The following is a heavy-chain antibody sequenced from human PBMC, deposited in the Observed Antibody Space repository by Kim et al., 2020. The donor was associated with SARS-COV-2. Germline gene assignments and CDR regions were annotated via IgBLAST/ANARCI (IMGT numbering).Heavy chain of an antibody. J-gene: IGHJ4*02. CDR3: ARAGGDGYNF. D-gene: IGHD5-12*01. Sequence: YNDYAPSVKGRITSSPDTSKNQFSLQLNSVTPEDTAVYYCARAGGDGYNFWGQGTLVTVSS. CDR2: YN. V-gene: IGHV6-1*01.